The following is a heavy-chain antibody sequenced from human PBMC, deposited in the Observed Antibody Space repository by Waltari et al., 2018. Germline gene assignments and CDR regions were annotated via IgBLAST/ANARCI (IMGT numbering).Heavy chain of an antibody. CDR2: IYTSGST. D-gene: IGHD6-19*01. Sequence: SYYWSWIRQPAGKGLEWIGYIYTSGSTNYNPSLKSRVTISVDTSKNQFSLKLSSVTAADTAVYYCARARVAVAGRHFDYWGQGTLVTVSS. CDR3: ARARVAVAGRHFDY. J-gene: IGHJ4*02. CDR1: SYY. V-gene: IGHV4-61*09.